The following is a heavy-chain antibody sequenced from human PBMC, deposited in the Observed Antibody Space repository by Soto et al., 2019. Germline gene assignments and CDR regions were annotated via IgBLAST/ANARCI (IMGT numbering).Heavy chain of an antibody. CDR1: GFTSSSYW. V-gene: IGHV3-74*01. CDR3: ARDTYYYDSSDHFSADAFDI. CDR2: ISNDGSST. Sequence: EVQLVESGGGLVQPRGSLRLSCAASGFTSSSYWIHWVRQAPGKGLVWVSRISNDGSSTNYADSVKGRFTISRDNAKNTVYLQMNSLRAEDTAVYYCARDTYYYDSSDHFSADAFDIWGQGTMVTVSS. J-gene: IGHJ3*02. D-gene: IGHD3-22*01.